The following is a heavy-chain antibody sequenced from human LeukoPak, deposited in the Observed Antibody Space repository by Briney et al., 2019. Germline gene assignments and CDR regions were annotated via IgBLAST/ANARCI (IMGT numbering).Heavy chain of an antibody. V-gene: IGHV3-7*01. J-gene: IGHJ4*02. D-gene: IGHD3-3*01. CDR1: GFTFSSYW. CDR2: IKKDGSEK. CDR3: ARDREWRDFDY. Sequence: PGGSLRLSCAASGFTFSSYWMSWVRQAQGKGLAWVANIKKDGSEKYYVDSVKGRFTISRDNAKNSLYLQMNSLRAEDTAVYFCARDREWRDFDYWDQGALVTVSS.